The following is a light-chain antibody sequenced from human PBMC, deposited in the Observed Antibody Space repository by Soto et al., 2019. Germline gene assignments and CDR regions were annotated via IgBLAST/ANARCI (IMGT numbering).Light chain of an antibody. Sequence: QSALTQPASVSGSPGQSITISCTGTSSDLRSYNLVSWYQQHPGKAPRVMIYEGSKRPSGVSNRFSGSKSDNTASLTISGLQAEDEADYYCCSYAGSSTWVFGGGTKLTVL. CDR3: CSYAGSSTWV. CDR1: SSDLRSYNL. CDR2: EGS. J-gene: IGLJ3*02. V-gene: IGLV2-23*01.